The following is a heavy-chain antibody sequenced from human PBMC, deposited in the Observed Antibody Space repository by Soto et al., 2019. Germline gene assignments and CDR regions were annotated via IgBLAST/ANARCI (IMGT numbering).Heavy chain of an antibody. CDR3: ARQLGLWQPLDY. J-gene: IGHJ4*02. D-gene: IGHD3-10*01. CDR2: IDYSGNT. V-gene: IGHV4-59*01. Sequence: QVQLQESGPRLVKPSETLSLTCSVSVGSMRDYYWSWIRQSPGKGPEWSGYIDYSGNTNYNPSLNIRVTISVVMPTRLFPLKLNYVTDADTAVYDCARQLGLWQPLDYWGRGTLVTVSS. CDR1: VGSMRDYY.